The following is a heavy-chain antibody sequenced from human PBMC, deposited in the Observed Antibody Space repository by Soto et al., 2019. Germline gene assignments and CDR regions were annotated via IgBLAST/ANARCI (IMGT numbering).Heavy chain of an antibody. J-gene: IGHJ3*02. V-gene: IGHV1-69*02. Sequence: QVQLVQSGAEVKKPGSSVKVSCKASGGTFSSYTISWVRQAPGQGLEWMGRIIPILGIANNAQKFQGRVTISADKPTRTAYMELSRLRSEDTAVYDCARRWFGPGDAFDIWGQGTMVTVSS. CDR2: IIPILGIA. CDR3: ARRWFGPGDAFDI. D-gene: IGHD3-10*01. CDR1: GGTFSSYT.